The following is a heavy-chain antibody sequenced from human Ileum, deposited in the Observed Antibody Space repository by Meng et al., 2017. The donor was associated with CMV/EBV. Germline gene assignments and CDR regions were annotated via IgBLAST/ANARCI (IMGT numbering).Heavy chain of an antibody. Sequence: QVQLHESGPGLVKPSPTLSLTCTVSGGSFSSHYYSWNGIRQPAGKGLEWIGRIFSYGDSNYNPSLRSRVTMSVDTSKNQFSLNLIPVTAADTATYYCARSFYDRVGGYFEFWGQGVLVTVSS. CDR3: ARSFYDRVGGYFEF. J-gene: IGHJ4*02. V-gene: IGHV4-61*02. CDR2: IFSYGDS. D-gene: IGHD3-22*01. CDR1: GGSFSSHY.